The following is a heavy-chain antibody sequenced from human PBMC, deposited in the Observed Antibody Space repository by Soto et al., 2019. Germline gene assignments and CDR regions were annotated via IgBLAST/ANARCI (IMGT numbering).Heavy chain of an antibody. V-gene: IGHV3-15*01. Sequence: EVQLVESGGGLVKPGTSLRLSCAASGFSFTNAWMSWVRQAPGKGLEWVCRIKSKADGGTTTYATPVKGRFTISRDDSKNTLYMQMNSLKTEHSALYYCTDGMDVWGQGTTVTVSS. J-gene: IGHJ6*02. CDR3: TDGMDV. CDR1: GFSFTNAW. CDR2: IKSKADGGTT.